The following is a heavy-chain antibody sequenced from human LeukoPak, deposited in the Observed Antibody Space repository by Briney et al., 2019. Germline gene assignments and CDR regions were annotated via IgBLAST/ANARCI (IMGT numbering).Heavy chain of an antibody. CDR1: GFTFSGSA. D-gene: IGHD3-16*01. J-gene: IGHJ4*02. Sequence: GGSLKLPCAASGFTFSGSAMRWVRQASGKGLEWVGRIRSKANSYATAYAASVKGRFTISRDDSKNAAYLQMNSLKTEDTAVYYCTTSANYVWGSSSDYWGQGTLVTVSS. CDR2: IRSKANSYAT. V-gene: IGHV3-73*01. CDR3: TTSANYVWGSSSDY.